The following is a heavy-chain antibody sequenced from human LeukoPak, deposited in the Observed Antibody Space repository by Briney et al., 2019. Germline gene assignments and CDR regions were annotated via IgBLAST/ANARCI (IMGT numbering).Heavy chain of an antibody. J-gene: IGHJ3*02. CDR2: IYYSGST. CDR3: ARKYEGGHNYSYPFAFDI. CDR1: GGSISSSSYY. V-gene: IGHV4-39*01. Sequence: SETLSLTCTVSGGSISSSSYYWGWIRQPPGKGLEWLASIYYSGSTYYNPSLKSRVTISVDTSNNQFSLKVSSVTAADTAVYYCARKYEGGHNYSYPFAFDIWGQGTMVTVSS. D-gene: IGHD5-18*01.